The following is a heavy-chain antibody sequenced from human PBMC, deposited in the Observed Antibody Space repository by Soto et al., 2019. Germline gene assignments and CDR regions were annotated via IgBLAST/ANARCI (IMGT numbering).Heavy chain of an antibody. J-gene: IGHJ5*02. V-gene: IGHV4-4*07. CDR1: GGSISKFY. CDR2: VYATGTT. Sequence: SETLSLTCNVSGGSISKFYWAWIRKTAGNGLEWMGRVYATGTTDYNPSLRSRVAMSVDISKKTFSLRLRSVTGADSGVYYCVRDGSKSLRDWFDPWGQGILVTAPQ. CDR3: VRDGSKSLRDWFDP.